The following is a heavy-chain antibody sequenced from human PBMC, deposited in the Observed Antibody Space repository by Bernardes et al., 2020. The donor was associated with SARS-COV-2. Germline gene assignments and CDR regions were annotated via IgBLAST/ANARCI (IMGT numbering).Heavy chain of an antibody. D-gene: IGHD3-3*02. CDR2: INHSGST. CDR3: ARGIYYFDY. V-gene: IGHV4-34*01. CDR1: GGSFSGYY. J-gene: IGHJ4*02. Sequence: SETLSLTCAVYGGSFSGYYWSWIRQPPGKGLEWIGEINHSGSTNYNPSLKSRVTISVDTSKNQFSLKLSSVTAADTAVYYCARGIYYFDYWGQGTLVTVSS.